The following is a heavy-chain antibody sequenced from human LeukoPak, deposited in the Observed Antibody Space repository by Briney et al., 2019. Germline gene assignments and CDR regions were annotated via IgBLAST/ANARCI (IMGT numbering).Heavy chain of an antibody. CDR3: ARGGRRNKIDY. J-gene: IGHJ4*02. CDR2: INHSGST. V-gene: IGHV4-34*01. CDR1: GGSFSGYY. Sequence: SETLSLTCAVYGGSFSGYYWSWIRQPPGKGLEWIGEINHSGSTNYNPSLKSRVTISVDTSKNQFSLKLSSVTAADTAVYCCARGGRRNKIDYWGQGTLVTVSS. D-gene: IGHD3-10*01.